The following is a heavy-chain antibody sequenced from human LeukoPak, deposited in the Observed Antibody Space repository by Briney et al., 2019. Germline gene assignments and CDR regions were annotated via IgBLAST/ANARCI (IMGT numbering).Heavy chain of an antibody. CDR3: AREESSTSGHGYFQH. V-gene: IGHV1-3*01. D-gene: IGHD2-2*01. J-gene: IGHJ1*01. CDR2: INGGNEDT. CDR1: GYPFSNNV. Sequence: ASVKVSCKASGYPFSNNVIHWVRQAPGQRLEWMGCINGGNEDTQYSQKFQDRVTFTRDTSASTAYMELSDVRSEDTAVYYCAREESSTSGHGYFQHWGQGNLVTVS.